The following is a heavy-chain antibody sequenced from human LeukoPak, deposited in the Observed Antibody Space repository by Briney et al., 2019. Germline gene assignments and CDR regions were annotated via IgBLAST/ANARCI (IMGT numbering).Heavy chain of an antibody. Sequence: GASVKVSCKASGGTFSSYAISWVRQAPGQGLEWMGGIIPIFGTANYAQKFQGRVTITADESTSTAYMELSSLRSEDTAVYYCASTTYYYDSSGYPPGGYWGQGTLVTVSS. CDR3: ASTTYYYDSSGYPPGGY. V-gene: IGHV1-69*13. J-gene: IGHJ4*02. CDR1: GGTFSSYA. D-gene: IGHD3-22*01. CDR2: IIPIFGTA.